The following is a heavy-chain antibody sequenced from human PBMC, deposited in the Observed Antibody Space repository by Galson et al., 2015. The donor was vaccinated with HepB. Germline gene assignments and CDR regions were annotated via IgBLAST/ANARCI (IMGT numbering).Heavy chain of an antibody. CDR1: GYTFTGYY. D-gene: IGHD5-18*01. Sequence: SVKVSCKASGYTFTGYYMHWVRQAPGQGLEWMGWINPNSGGTNYAQKFQGWVTMTRDTSISTAYMELSRLRSDDTAVYYCAREGYSYAGRRAEDAFDIWGQGTMVTVSS. V-gene: IGHV1-2*04. J-gene: IGHJ3*02. CDR3: AREGYSYAGRRAEDAFDI. CDR2: INPNSGGT.